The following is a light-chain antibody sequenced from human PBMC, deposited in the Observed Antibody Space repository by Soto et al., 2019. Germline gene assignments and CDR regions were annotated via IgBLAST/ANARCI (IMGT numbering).Light chain of an antibody. J-gene: IGKJ4*01. CDR1: QGISND. CDR2: AAS. V-gene: IGKV1-17*01. Sequence: DIQMTQSPASLSSSVGDRVTLSCRASQGISNDLGWYQQKPGHGPKRLIYAASNLSTGVPSRFSGSGSGTEFTLTISSLEADAFETCLCLKRYPSPLTFGGGTRVEV. CDR3: LKRYPSPLT.